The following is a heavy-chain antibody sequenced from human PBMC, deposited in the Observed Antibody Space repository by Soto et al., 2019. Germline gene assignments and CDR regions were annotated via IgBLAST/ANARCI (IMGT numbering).Heavy chain of an antibody. CDR2: VGGRGGNR. CDR1: GFTFNAYA. D-gene: IGHD4-4*01. J-gene: IGHJ4*02. Sequence: EVQLLESGGGLVQPGGSLRLSCAASGFTFNAYAMTWVRQAPGKGLEWVSAVGGRGGNRYYADSVRGRFTISRDNAKDTVDLPMNSLRVEDTAVYYCARGASDYINSVDNWGQGILVTVSS. V-gene: IGHV3-23*01. CDR3: ARGASDYINSVDN.